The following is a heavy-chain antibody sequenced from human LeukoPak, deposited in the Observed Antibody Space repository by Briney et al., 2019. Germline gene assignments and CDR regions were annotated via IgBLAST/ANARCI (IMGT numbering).Heavy chain of an antibody. J-gene: IGHJ3*02. CDR2: IYTSGST. CDR3: ARHVGTTGAFDI. V-gene: IGHV4-4*09. Sequence: SETLSLTCTVSGGSISSYYWSWIRQPPGKGLEWIGYIYTSGSTNYNSSLKSRVTISVDTSKNQFSLKLSSVTAADTAVYYCARHVGTTGAFDIWGQGTMVTVSS. CDR1: GGSISSYY. D-gene: IGHD1-1*01.